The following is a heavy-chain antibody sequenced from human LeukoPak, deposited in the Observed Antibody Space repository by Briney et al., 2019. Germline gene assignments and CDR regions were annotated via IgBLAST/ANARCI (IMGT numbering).Heavy chain of an antibody. D-gene: IGHD3-22*01. J-gene: IGHJ3*02. V-gene: IGHV1-18*01. CDR3: ARDSLQIHYDSSGYHLDAFDN. Sequence: ASVKVSCKPSGYTFTSYGISWVRQAPGQGLEWMGWISGYNGNTKYAQKLQGRVTMTTDTSTSTAYMELRSLRSDDTAVYYCARDSLQIHYDSSGYHLDAFDNWGQGTMVTVSS. CDR2: ISGYNGNT. CDR1: GYTFTSYG.